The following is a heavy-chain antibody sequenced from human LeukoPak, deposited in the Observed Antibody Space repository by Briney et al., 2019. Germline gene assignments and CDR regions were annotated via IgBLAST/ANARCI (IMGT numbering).Heavy chain of an antibody. Sequence: SETLSLTCTVSGGSISSNGYYWAWFRQPPGKGLEWIGRIYTSGSTNYNPSLKSRVTISVDTSKNQFSLKLSSVTAADTAVYYCARVRRGGYVWGSYRYTSYYFDYWGQGTLVTVSS. CDR2: IYTSGST. CDR1: GGSISSNGYY. V-gene: IGHV4-39*07. D-gene: IGHD3-16*02. CDR3: ARVRRGGYVWGSYRYTSYYFDY. J-gene: IGHJ4*02.